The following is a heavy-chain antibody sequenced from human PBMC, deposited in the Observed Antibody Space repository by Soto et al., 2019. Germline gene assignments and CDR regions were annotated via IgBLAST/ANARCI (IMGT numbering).Heavy chain of an antibody. D-gene: IGHD2-15*01. J-gene: IGHJ6*03. V-gene: IGHV1-2*04. CDR1: GYTFTGYY. Sequence: EASVKVSCKASGYTFTGYYMHWVRQAPGQGLEWMGWINPNSGGTNYAQKFQGWVTMTRDTSISTAYMELSRLRSDDTAVYYCARARRYCSGGSCSSFGVYYYYYMDVWGKGTTVTVSS. CDR2: INPNSGGT. CDR3: ARARRYCSGGSCSSFGVYYYYYMDV.